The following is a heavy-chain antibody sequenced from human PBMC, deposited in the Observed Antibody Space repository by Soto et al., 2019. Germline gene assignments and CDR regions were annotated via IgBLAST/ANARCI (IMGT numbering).Heavy chain of an antibody. CDR3: ARTSMQSRGYSYGHGGMDV. Sequence: GESLKISCQASGYSFTTYWISWVRQMPGKGLECMGRIDPTDSYTDYGPSFEGHVTMSVDRSINTAYLEWSTLKASDSAMYYCARTSMQSRGYSYGHGGMDVWGQGTTVTAP. V-gene: IGHV5-10-1*01. J-gene: IGHJ6*02. CDR2: IDPTDSYT. D-gene: IGHD5-18*01. CDR1: GYSFTTYW.